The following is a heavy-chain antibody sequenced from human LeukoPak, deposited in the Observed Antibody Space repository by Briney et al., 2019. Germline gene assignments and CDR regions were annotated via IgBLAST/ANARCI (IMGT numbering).Heavy chain of an antibody. J-gene: IGHJ6*03. CDR2: IYYSGST. D-gene: IGHD2-15*01. CDR3: ARHGDCSGGSCYYYYYMDV. Sequence: PSETLSLTCTVSGGSISSYYWSWIRQPPGKGLEWIGYIYYSGSTNYNPSLKSRVTISVDTSKNQFSLKLSSVTAADTAVYYCARHGDCSGGSCYYYYYMDVWGKGTTVTVSS. V-gene: IGHV4-59*01. CDR1: GGSISSYY.